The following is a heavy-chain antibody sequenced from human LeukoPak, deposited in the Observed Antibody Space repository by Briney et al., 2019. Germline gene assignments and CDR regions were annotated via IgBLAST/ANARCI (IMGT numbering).Heavy chain of an antibody. J-gene: IGHJ4*02. Sequence: PGGSLRLSCAASGFTVSSNYMSWVRQAPGKGLEWVSVIYSGGSTYYADSVKGRFTISRDNSKNTLYLQMNSLRAEDTAVYYCAKVDDVVVAAALFDYWGQGTLVTVSS. CDR3: AKVDDVVVAAALFDY. V-gene: IGHV3-53*01. D-gene: IGHD2-15*01. CDR2: IYSGGST. CDR1: GFTVSSNY.